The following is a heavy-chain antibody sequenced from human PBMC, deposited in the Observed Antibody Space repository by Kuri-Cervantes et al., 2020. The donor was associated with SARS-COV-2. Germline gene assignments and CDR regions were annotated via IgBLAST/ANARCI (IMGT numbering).Heavy chain of an antibody. CDR3: ATGSYYVAYDY. CDR2: LYYSGST. Sequence: SETLSLTCTVSGGSISTYYWCWIRQPPGKGLEWIGYLYYSGSTNYNPALKSRVTISLDTSKNQFSLKLSSVTAADTAVYYCATGSYYVAYDYWGQGTLVTVSS. CDR1: GGSISTYY. D-gene: IGHD1-26*01. J-gene: IGHJ4*02. V-gene: IGHV4-59*01.